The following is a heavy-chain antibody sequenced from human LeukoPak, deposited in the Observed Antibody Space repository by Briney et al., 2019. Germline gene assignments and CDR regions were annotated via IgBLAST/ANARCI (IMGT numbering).Heavy chain of an antibody. CDR2: INPNSGGT. CDR3: ARDYCGGDCFPDS. CDR1: GYTFSGFL. D-gene: IGHD2-21*02. V-gene: IGHV1-2*06. J-gene: IGHJ4*02. Sequence: ASVKVSCKASGYTFSGFLMHWVRQAPGRGLEWMGRINPNSGGTNYAQKFQGRVTMTRDTSISTAYMELSRLRSDDTAVYYCARDYCGGDCFPDSWGQGTLVTVSS.